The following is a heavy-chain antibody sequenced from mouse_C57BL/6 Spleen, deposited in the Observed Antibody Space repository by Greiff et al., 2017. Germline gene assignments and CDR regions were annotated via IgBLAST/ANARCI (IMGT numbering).Heavy chain of an antibody. Sequence: EVKLVESGGGLVKPGGSLKLSCAASGFTFSDYGMHWVRQAPEKGLEWVAYISSGSSTIYYADTVKGRFTISRDNAKNTLFLQMTSLRSEGTAMYYCARTDYGSSYWYFDVWGTGTTVTVSS. CDR3: ARTDYGSSYWYFDV. CDR2: ISSGSSTI. V-gene: IGHV5-17*01. J-gene: IGHJ1*03. CDR1: GFTFSDYG. D-gene: IGHD1-1*01.